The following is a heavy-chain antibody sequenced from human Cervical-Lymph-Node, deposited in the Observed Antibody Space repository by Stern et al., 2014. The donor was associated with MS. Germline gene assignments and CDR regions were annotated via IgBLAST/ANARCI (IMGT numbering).Heavy chain of an antibody. CDR3: ARDLTDYYDSSGYYGYYYYGMDV. Sequence: EVHLVESGGGLVKPGGSLRLSCAASGFTFSSYSMNWVRQAPGKGLEWVSSISSSSSYIYYADSAKGRFTISRDNAKNSLYLQMNSLRAEDTAVYYCARDLTDYYDSSGYYGYYYYGMDVWGQGTTVTVSS. D-gene: IGHD3-22*01. J-gene: IGHJ6*02. CDR1: GFTFSSYS. CDR2: ISSSSSYI. V-gene: IGHV3-21*01.